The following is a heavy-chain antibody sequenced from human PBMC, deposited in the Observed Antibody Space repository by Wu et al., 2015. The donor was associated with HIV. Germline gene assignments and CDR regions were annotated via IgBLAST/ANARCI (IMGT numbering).Heavy chain of an antibody. CDR2: IYYTGTT. J-gene: IGHJ4*02. CDR1: GGSVSGHY. V-gene: IGHV4-59*02. CDR3: ARVLFAAKTLFWSGGPSHFVY. D-gene: IGHD3-3*01. Sequence: VQASETLSLTCAVFGGSVSGHYWAWVRQSPGKGLEWLGNIYYTGTTTFNPSLQSRLSMSVETSKNLFSLKLRSVTPADTAVYFCARVLFAAKTLFWSGGPSHFVYWGPG.